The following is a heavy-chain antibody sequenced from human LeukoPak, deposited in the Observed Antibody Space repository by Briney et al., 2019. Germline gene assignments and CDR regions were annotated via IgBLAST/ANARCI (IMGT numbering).Heavy chain of an antibody. J-gene: IGHJ4*02. CDR3: ARVPAAMGPYYLDY. Sequence: GASVKVSCKASGGTFSSYAISWVRQAPGQGLEWMGGIIPIFGTANYAQKFQGRVTITTDESTSTAYMELSSLRSEDTAVYYCARVPAAMGPYYLDYWGQGTLVTVSS. CDR2: IIPIFGTA. D-gene: IGHD2-2*01. V-gene: IGHV1-69*05. CDR1: GGTFSSYA.